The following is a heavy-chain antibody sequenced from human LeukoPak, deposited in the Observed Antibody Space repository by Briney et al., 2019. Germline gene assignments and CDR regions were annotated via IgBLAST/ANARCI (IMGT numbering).Heavy chain of an antibody. CDR1: GGSFSGYY. CDR3: ASLVKGDYVWGSYRLDY. V-gene: IGHV4-34*01. J-gene: IGHJ4*02. CDR2: INHSGST. D-gene: IGHD3-16*02. Sequence: SETLSLTCAVDGGSFSGYYWSWIRQPPGKGLEWIGEINHSGSTNYNPSLKSRVTISVDTSKNQFSLKLSSVTAADTAVYYCASLVKGDYVWGSYRLDYWGQGTLVTVSS.